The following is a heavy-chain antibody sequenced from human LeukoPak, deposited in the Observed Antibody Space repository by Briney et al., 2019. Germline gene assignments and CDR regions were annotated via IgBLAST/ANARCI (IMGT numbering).Heavy chain of an antibody. CDR1: GGTFSSYA. D-gene: IGHD2-2*01. Sequence: SVKVSCKASGGTFSSYAIIWVRQAPGQGLEWMGGIIPIFGTANYAQKFQGRVTITADESTSTAYMELSSLRSEDTAVYYCARVYCSSTSCYHHFQHWGQGTLVTVSS. V-gene: IGHV1-69*13. CDR3: ARVYCSSTSCYHHFQH. CDR2: IIPIFGTA. J-gene: IGHJ1*01.